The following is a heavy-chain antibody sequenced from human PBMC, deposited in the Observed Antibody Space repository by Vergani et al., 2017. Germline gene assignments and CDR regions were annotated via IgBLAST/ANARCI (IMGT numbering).Heavy chain of an antibody. CDR1: GYTFTSYD. V-gene: IGHV1-8*01. D-gene: IGHD4-17*01. CDR3: ARVEFYGEYFDY. CDR2: MNPNSGNT. Sequence: QVQLVQSGAEVKKPGSSVKVSCKASGYTFTSYDINWVRQATGQGLEWMGWMNPNSGNTGYAQKFQGRVTMTRNTSISTAYMGLSSLRSEDTAVYYCARVEFYGEYFDYWGQGTLVTVSS. J-gene: IGHJ4*02.